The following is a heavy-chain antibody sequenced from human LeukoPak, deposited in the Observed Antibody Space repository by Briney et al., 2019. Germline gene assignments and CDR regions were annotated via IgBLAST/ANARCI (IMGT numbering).Heavy chain of an antibody. CDR3: ARGLYSSSWSPTYYFDY. Sequence: SETLSLTCAVYGGSFSGYYWSWIRQPPGKGLEWIGEINHSGSTNYNPSLKSRITISVDTSKNQFSLKLSSVTAADTAVYYCARGLYSSSWSPTYYFDYWGQGTLVTVSS. CDR2: INHSGST. D-gene: IGHD6-13*01. V-gene: IGHV4-34*01. J-gene: IGHJ4*02. CDR1: GGSFSGYY.